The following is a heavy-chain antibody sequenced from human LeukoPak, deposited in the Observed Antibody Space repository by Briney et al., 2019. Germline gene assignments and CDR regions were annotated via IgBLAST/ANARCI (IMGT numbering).Heavy chain of an antibody. Sequence: GGSLRLSCAGSGFTFSSYAMSWVRQAPGKGLEWVSAITSSGGSTYYADSVKGRFTISRDNSKRTLYLQMNSLRAEGTAVYYCPRDDPTFGVVPIFDCWGEGTLISVSA. D-gene: IGHD3-3*01. CDR2: ITSSGGST. CDR1: GFTFSSYA. V-gene: IGHV3-23*01. J-gene: IGHJ4*02. CDR3: PRDDPTFGVVPIFDC.